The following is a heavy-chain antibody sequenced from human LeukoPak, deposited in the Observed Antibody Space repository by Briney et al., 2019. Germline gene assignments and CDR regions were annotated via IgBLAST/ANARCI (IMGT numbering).Heavy chain of an antibody. CDR1: GFTFSSYA. Sequence: GGSLRLSCAASGFTFSSYAMSWVRQAPGKGLEWVSAISGSGGSTYYADSVKGRFTISRDNSKNTLYLQMNSLRAEDTAVYYCAKGSYCSSTSYYRTFDYWGQGTLVTVSS. V-gene: IGHV3-23*01. CDR3: AKGSYCSSTSYYRTFDY. J-gene: IGHJ4*02. CDR2: ISGSGGST. D-gene: IGHD2-2*01.